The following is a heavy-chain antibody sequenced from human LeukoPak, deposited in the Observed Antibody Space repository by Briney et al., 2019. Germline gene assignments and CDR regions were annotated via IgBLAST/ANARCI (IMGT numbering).Heavy chain of an antibody. Sequence: PGGSLRLSCAASGSTFSSYAMSWVRLAPGKGLECVANINQDGSEKNYVDSVKGRFTISRDNAKNSLYLQMNSLRAEDTAVYYCANTARLMDYWGQGALVTVSS. CDR1: GSTFSSYA. V-gene: IGHV3-7*01. D-gene: IGHD2-21*02. J-gene: IGHJ4*02. CDR3: ANTARLMDY. CDR2: INQDGSEK.